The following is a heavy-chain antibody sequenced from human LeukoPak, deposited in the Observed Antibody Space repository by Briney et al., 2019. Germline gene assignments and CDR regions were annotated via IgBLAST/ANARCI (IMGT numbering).Heavy chain of an antibody. V-gene: IGHV4-30-2*01. CDR3: ARGPGGGGLEGYYFDY. D-gene: IGHD3-16*01. CDR2: IYHSGRT. Sequence: SQTLSLTCAVSGDSISSGGYSWSWIRQPPGKGLEWIGYIYHSGRTYYNPSLKSRVTISVDRSKNQFSLKLSSVTAADTAVYYCARGPGGGGLEGYYFDYWGQGTLVTVSS. J-gene: IGHJ4*02. CDR1: GDSISSGGYS.